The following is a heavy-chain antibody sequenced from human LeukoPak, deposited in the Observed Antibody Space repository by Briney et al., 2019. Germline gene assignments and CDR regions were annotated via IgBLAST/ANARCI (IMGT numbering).Heavy chain of an antibody. CDR2: ISGSGDKT. CDR3: AKTNGYYDL. D-gene: IGHD3-22*01. J-gene: IGHJ4*02. Sequence: GGSLRFSCAASGFTFSSNGMSWVRKGQGKGLECVSSISGSGDKTYYADSVKGRFTISRDNSKSTMYLQMNSLRAEDTAVYHCAKTNGYYDLWGQGTLVIVSS. V-gene: IGHV3-23*01. CDR1: GFTFSSNG.